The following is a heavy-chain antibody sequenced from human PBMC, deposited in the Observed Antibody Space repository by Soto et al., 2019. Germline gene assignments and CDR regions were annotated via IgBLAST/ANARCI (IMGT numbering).Heavy chain of an antibody. CDR1: GYTLTELS. D-gene: IGHD4-4*01. Sequence: ASVKVSCKVSGYTLTELSMHWVRQAPGKGLEWIGGFDPEDGETIYAQKLQGRVTMTEDTSTDTAYMELSSLRSEDTAVYYCATHPYSNYPTPQNAFDIWGQGTMVTVSS. J-gene: IGHJ3*02. CDR3: ATHPYSNYPTPQNAFDI. CDR2: FDPEDGET. V-gene: IGHV1-24*01.